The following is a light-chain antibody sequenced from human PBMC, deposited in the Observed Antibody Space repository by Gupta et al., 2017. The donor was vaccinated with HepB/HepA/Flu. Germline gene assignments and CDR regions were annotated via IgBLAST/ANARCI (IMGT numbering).Light chain of an antibody. CDR1: QSISTL. V-gene: IGKV1-5*03. CDR3: QEESSSSWT. J-gene: IGKJ1*01. Sequence: ASVGDSVTITCRASQSISTLLAWFQQKPGRAPNLLVYGASTLERGIPSRFSGSGSGTDFTLSISGLQPDDFATYYCQEESSSSWTFGQGTKVEI. CDR2: GAS.